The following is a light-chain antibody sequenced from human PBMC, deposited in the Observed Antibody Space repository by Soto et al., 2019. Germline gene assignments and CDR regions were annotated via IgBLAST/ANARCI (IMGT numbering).Light chain of an antibody. CDR3: QQYNSYSPT. V-gene: IGKV1-5*03. Sequence: DIQMIHSPSTLSASVGDRVTITCRASQTIINWLAWYQQKPGKAPKLLIYKASSLESEVPSRFSGSGSETEFTLTISGLQPGDSATYYCQQYNSYSPTFGQGTKVDI. J-gene: IGKJ1*01. CDR1: QTIINW. CDR2: KAS.